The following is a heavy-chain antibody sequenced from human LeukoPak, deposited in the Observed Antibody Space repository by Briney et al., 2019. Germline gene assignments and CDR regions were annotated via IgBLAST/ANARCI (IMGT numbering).Heavy chain of an antibody. V-gene: IGHV3-23*01. J-gene: IGHJ4*02. CDR2: ISGSGGST. CDR1: GFTFSSYA. CDR3: AKDPGGYYDSSGYFDY. D-gene: IGHD3-22*01. Sequence: GGSLRLSCAASGFTFSSYAMSWVRQAPGKGLEWVSAISGSGGSTYYADSVKGRFTISRDSSKNTLYLQMNSLRAEDTAVYYCAKDPGGYYDSSGYFDYWGQGTLVTVSS.